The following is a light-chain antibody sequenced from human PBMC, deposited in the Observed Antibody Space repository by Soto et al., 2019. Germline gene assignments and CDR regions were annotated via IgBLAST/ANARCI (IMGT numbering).Light chain of an antibody. CDR1: SSDVGGYNY. CDR3: VSYTTFSSYV. V-gene: IGLV2-14*01. J-gene: IGLJ1*01. Sequence: QSVLTQPASVSGSPGQSITISCTGTSSDVGGYNYVSWYQQHPGKAPKLMIYEVSNRPSGVSNRFSGSKSGNTASLTISGLQAEDEAEYYCVSYTTFSSYVFGTGTKLTVL. CDR2: EVS.